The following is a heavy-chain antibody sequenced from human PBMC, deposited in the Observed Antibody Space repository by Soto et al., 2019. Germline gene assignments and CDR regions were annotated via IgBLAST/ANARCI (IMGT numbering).Heavy chain of an antibody. V-gene: IGHV3-48*02. CDR2: ISSRSYTI. D-gene: IGHD6-6*01. J-gene: IGHJ6*02. Sequence: EVKLVESGGDLVQPGGSLRLSCAASGFTFSSYSMNWVRQAPGKGLEWVSYISSRSYTIYYVDSVKGRFTISRDNAKNSIYLQMTSLRDEDTAVYYCARGGSSSDNGMDVWGQGTTVTVSS. CDR1: GFTFSSYS. CDR3: ARGGSSSDNGMDV.